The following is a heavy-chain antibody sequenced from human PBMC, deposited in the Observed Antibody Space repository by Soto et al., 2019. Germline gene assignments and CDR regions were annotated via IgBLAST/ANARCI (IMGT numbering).Heavy chain of an antibody. CDR2: IKQDGSEK. D-gene: IGHD3-3*01. Sequence: PGGSLRLSCAASGFTFSSYWMSWVRQAPGKGLEWVANIKQDGSEKYYVDSVKGRFTISRDNAKNSLYLQMNSLRAEDTAVYYCARDLGVKSTVFDYWGQGTLVTVSS. V-gene: IGHV3-7*01. J-gene: IGHJ4*02. CDR3: ARDLGVKSTVFDY. CDR1: GFTFSSYW.